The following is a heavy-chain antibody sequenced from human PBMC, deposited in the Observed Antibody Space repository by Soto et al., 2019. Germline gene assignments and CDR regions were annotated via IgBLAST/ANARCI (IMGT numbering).Heavy chain of an antibody. J-gene: IGHJ5*01. V-gene: IGHV1-69*13. D-gene: IGHD3-10*01. CDR3: ARDREDGSGTKYNWFDS. Sequence: SVKVSCKASGYTFTSYGISWVRQAPGQGLEWMGWTIPIFDTPHYAEKFRDRLTITADATSTAYMELTSLSSEDTATYYCARDREDGSGTKYNWFDSWRQGTLVTVSS. CDR2: TIPIFDTP. CDR1: GYTFTSYG.